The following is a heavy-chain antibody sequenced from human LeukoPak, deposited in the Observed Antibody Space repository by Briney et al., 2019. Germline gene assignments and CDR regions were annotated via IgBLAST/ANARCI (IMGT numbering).Heavy chain of an antibody. J-gene: IGHJ4*02. CDR2: IRYDGSNK. CDR1: GFTFSSYG. V-gene: IGHV3-30*02. CDR3: AKDHSGSYYSLFDY. Sequence: GGSLRLSCAASGFTFSSYGMHWVRQAPGKGLEWVAFIRYDGSNKYYADSVKGRFTISRDNSKNTLYLQMNSLRAEDTAVYYCAKDHSGSYYSLFDYWGQGTLVTVSS. D-gene: IGHD1-26*01.